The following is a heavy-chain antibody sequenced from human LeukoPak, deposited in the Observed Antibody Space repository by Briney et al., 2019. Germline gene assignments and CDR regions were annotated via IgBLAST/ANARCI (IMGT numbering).Heavy chain of an antibody. Sequence: GGSLRLSCAASGFTFSDYYMSWIRQAPGKGLEWVSYISSSSSYTNYADSVKGRFTISRDNAKNSLYLQMNSLRAEDTAVYYCARVQGMAVAGTEWGQGTLVTVSS. CDR2: ISSSSSYT. J-gene: IGHJ4*02. CDR1: GFTFSDYY. V-gene: IGHV3-11*06. CDR3: ARVQGMAVAGTE. D-gene: IGHD6-19*01.